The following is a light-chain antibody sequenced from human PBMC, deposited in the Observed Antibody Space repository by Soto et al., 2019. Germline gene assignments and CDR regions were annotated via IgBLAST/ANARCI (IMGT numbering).Light chain of an antibody. CDR3: QQYGNSIPIT. CDR2: GAF. V-gene: IGKV3-20*01. J-gene: IGKJ5*01. Sequence: EIVLTQSPGTLSLSPGDRATLSCRASQSVSRSYLGWYQQKPGQAPRLLIYGAFSRATGIPDRFSGSGSGTDFTLTISRLEPEDFAVYYCQQYGNSIPITFGQGTRLEIK. CDR1: QSVSRSY.